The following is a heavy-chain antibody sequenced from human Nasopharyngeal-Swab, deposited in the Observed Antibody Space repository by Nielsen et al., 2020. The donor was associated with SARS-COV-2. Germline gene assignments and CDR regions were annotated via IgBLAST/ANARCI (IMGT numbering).Heavy chain of an antibody. D-gene: IGHD2-2*01. CDR1: GFTFSSYD. CDR3: ARARPDIVVVPAALLFDP. J-gene: IGHJ5*02. V-gene: IGHV3-13*04. CDR2: IGTAGDT. Sequence: GGSLRLSCAASGFTFSSYDMHWVRQATGKGLEWVSAIGTAGDTYYPGSVKGRFTISRENAKNSLYLQMNSLRAGDTAVYYCARARPDIVVVPAALLFDPWGQGT.